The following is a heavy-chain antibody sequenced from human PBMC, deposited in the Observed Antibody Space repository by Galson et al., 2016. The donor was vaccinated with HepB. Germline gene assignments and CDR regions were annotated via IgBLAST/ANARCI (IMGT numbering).Heavy chain of an antibody. Sequence: SVKVSCKASGYTFTHYAMHWVRQAPGQRLEWMGWINAGNGNTKYSQKFQGRVTITRDTSASTAYMELSSLRSEDTAVYYCAREYCSSTSCFDLKFDWFDPWGQGTLVTVSS. CDR1: GYTFTHYA. V-gene: IGHV1-3*01. J-gene: IGHJ5*02. D-gene: IGHD2-2*01. CDR2: INAGNGNT. CDR3: AREYCSSTSCFDLKFDWFDP.